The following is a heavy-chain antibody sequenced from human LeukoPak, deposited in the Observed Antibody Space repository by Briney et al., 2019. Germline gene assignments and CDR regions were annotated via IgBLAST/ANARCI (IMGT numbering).Heavy chain of an antibody. CDR1: GGSISSSNW. CDR2: IYHSGST. J-gene: IGHJ4*02. V-gene: IGHV4-4*02. Sequence: PSETLSLTCAVSGGSISSSNWWSWVRQPPGKGLEWIGEIYHSGSTNYNPSLKSRVTISVDKSKNQFSLKLSSVTAADTAVYYCARDPTGKVAVAGTDYWGQGTLVTVSS. D-gene: IGHD6-19*01. CDR3: ARDPTGKVAVAGTDY.